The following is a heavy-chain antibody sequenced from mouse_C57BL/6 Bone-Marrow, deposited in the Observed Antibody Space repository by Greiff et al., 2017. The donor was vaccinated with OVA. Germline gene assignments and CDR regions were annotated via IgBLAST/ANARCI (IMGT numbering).Heavy chain of an antibody. CDR3: ARGPRDY. J-gene: IGHJ2*01. Sequence: QVQLQQSGAELVRPGASVKLSCKASGYTFTDYYINWVKQRPGQGLEWIARIYPGSGNTYYNEKFKGKATLTAEKSSSTAYMQLSSLTSEDSAVYFCARGPRDYWGQGTTLTVSS. D-gene: IGHD6-1*01. CDR2: IYPGSGNT. V-gene: IGHV1-76*01. CDR1: GYTFTDYY.